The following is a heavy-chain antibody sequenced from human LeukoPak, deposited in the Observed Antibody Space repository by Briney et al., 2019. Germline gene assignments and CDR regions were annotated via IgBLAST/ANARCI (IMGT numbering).Heavy chain of an antibody. D-gene: IGHD6-13*01. CDR3: AKSPRSAADNWFDP. CDR2: TSGSGGDT. CDR1: GFTLRSYD. J-gene: IGHJ5*02. Sequence: GGSLRLSCAASGFTLRSYDMSWVRQAPGKGLEWVSATSGSGGDTYYADSVKGRFTISRDNSKNTLYLQMNSLTVEDTAVYYCAKSPRSAADNWFDPWGQGTLVTVSS. V-gene: IGHV3-23*01.